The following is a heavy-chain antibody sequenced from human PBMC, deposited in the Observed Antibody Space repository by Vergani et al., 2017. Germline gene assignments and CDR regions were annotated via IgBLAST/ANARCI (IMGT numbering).Heavy chain of an antibody. D-gene: IGHD7-27*01. J-gene: IGHJ4*02. CDR2: LCPSGST. Sequence: QVQLQQWGAGLLKPSETLSLTCAVYGGSFSGYYWSWIRQPPGKGLEWIGRLCPSGSTNYKPSLKSRVTMSIDTSKNQFSLKLTSVTAADTAVYYCATGAGPFDIGGQGTLVTVSS. CDR3: ATGAGPFDI. V-gene: IGHV4-59*10. CDR1: GGSFSGYY.